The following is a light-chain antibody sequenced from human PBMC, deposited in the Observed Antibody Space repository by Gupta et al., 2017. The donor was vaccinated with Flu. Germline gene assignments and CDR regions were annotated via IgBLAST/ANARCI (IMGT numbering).Light chain of an antibody. J-gene: IGKJ3*01. V-gene: IGKV1-5*03. Sequence: PSSLSASVGDRVTIACRASQAVRDWLAWYQQKAGEAPKLLIYSASTLKTGVPSRFSGSGSETDFTLTISSLQSDDFATYYCQHYCTYPWTFGPGTKVEI. CDR1: QAVRDW. CDR2: SAS. CDR3: QHYCTYPWT.